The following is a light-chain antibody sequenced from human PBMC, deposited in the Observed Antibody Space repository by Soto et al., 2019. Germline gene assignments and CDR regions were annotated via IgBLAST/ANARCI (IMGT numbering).Light chain of an antibody. CDR3: QQYGNSSFT. V-gene: IGKV3-20*01. J-gene: IGKJ3*01. Sequence: EIVLTQYPGTLSLSPGERATLSCRASQSVSSDFLAWYQQRPGQAPRLLIYGASSRATGIPDRFSGSGSGTDFTLIISRLEPEDFAMYYCQQYGNSSFTFGPGTKVDV. CDR1: QSVSSDF. CDR2: GAS.